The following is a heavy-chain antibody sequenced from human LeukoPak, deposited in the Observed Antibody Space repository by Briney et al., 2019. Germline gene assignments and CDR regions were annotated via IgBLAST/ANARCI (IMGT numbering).Heavy chain of an antibody. CDR3: ARDPCYYDSSGYCVPFDY. J-gene: IGHJ4*02. CDR1: GGSISSYY. Sequence: PSETLSLTCTVSGGSISSYYWGWIRQPPGKGLEWIGSIYYSGSTYYNPSLKSRVTISVDTSKNQFSLKLSSVTAADTAVYYCARDPCYYDSSGYCVPFDYWGQGTLVTVSS. V-gene: IGHV4-39*02. D-gene: IGHD3-22*01. CDR2: IYYSGST.